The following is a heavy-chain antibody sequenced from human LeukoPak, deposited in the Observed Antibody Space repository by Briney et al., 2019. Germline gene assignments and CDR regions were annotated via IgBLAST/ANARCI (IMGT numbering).Heavy chain of an antibody. Sequence: GSLRLSCAASGFTFSSYAMHWVRQPPGKGLEWIGEIYHSGSTNYNPSLKSRVTISVDKSKNQFSLKLSSVTAADTAVYYCASYSGYDYGGAFDIWGQGTMVTVSS. CDR1: GFTFSSYA. J-gene: IGHJ3*02. CDR3: ASYSGYDYGGAFDI. V-gene: IGHV4-4*02. D-gene: IGHD5-12*01. CDR2: IYHSGST.